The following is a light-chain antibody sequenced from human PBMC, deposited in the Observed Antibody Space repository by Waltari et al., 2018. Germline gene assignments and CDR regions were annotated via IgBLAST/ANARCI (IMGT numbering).Light chain of an antibody. CDR3: QQNYASPFT. CDR1: QTVTSD. Sequence: DIQMTQPPSSLSASIGDRVLITCRASQTVTSDLHWYQQRPGKPPKLLFSDASTLQRGVSSRFSGSGSETDVTLTINNLQPDDFATYFCQQNYASPFTFGQGTKLDMK. V-gene: IGKV1-39*01. J-gene: IGKJ2*01. CDR2: DAS.